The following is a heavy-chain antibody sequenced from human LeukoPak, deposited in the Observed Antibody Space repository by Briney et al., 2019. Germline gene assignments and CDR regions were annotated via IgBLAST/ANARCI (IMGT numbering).Heavy chain of an antibody. D-gene: IGHD1-1*01. Sequence: KPSETLSLTCTVSGGSISTYSWNWIRQPAGKGLEWIGRIHISGKTNYNPSLRVTMSVDASTNQFSLKLSSVTAADTAIYYCARDPGLERPGGVSFDYWGQGSLVIVSS. CDR3: ARDPGLERPGGVSFDY. CDR1: GGSISTYS. V-gene: IGHV4-4*07. J-gene: IGHJ4*02. CDR2: IHISGKT.